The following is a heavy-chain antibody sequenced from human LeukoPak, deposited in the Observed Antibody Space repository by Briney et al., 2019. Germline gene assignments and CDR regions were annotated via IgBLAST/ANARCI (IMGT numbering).Heavy chain of an antibody. J-gene: IGHJ4*02. CDR2: ISSSSSTI. V-gene: IGHV3-48*01. CDR1: GFTFSSDA. Sequence: GGSLRLSCAASGFTFSSDAMSWVRQAPGKGLEWVSYISSSSSTIYYADSVKGRFTISRDNAKNSLYLQMNSLRAEDTAVYYRARAPTVITMVRGVLLLKYYFDYWGQGTLVTVSS. CDR3: ARAPTVITMVRGVLLLKYYFDY. D-gene: IGHD3-10*01.